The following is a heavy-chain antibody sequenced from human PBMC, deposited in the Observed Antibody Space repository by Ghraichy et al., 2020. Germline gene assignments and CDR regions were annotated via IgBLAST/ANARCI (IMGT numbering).Heavy chain of an antibody. D-gene: IGHD2-2*01. CDR2: ISSSSSYI. CDR3: ARDLCEPRYCSSTSCYGCYYYGMDV. J-gene: IGHJ6*02. Sequence: LSLTCAASGFTFSSYSMNWVRQAPGKGLEWVSSISSSSSYIYYADSVKGRFTISRDNAKNSLYLQMNSLRAEDTAVYYCARDLCEPRYCSSTSCYGCYYYGMDVWGQGTTVTVSS. V-gene: IGHV3-21*01. CDR1: GFTFSSYS.